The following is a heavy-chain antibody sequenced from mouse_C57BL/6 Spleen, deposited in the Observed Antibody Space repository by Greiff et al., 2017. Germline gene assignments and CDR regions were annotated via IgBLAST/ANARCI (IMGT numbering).Heavy chain of an antibody. CDR2: INPSNGGT. CDR1: GYTFTSYW. CDR3: AREGVYYGGFFDY. V-gene: IGHV1-53*01. D-gene: IGHD1-1*01. Sequence: QVQLQQPGTELVKPGASVKLSCKASGYTFTSYWMHWVKPRPGQGLEWIGNINPSNGGTNYNEKFKSKATLTVDKSSSTAYMQLSSLTFEDSAVYYCAREGVYYGGFFDYWGQGTTLTVSS. J-gene: IGHJ2*01.